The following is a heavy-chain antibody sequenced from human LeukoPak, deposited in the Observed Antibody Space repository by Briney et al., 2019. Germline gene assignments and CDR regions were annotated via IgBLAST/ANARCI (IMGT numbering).Heavy chain of an antibody. D-gene: IGHD1-26*01. CDR2: ISGSGGST. J-gene: IGHJ4*02. Sequence: PGGSLRLSCAAFGFTFSSYAMSWVRQAPGKRLEWVSAISGSGGSTYYADSVKGRFTISRDNSKNTLYLQMNSLRAEDTAVYYCAKGLRAESIVGATHFDYWGQGTLVTVSS. V-gene: IGHV3-23*01. CDR3: AKGLRAESIVGATHFDY. CDR1: GFTFSSYA.